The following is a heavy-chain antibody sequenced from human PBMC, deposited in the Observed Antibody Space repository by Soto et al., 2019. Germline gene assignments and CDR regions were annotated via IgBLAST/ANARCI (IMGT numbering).Heavy chain of an antibody. CDR2: IYSGGST. V-gene: IGHV3-66*01. Sequence: PGGSLRLSCAASGFTVSSNYMSWVRQAPGKGLEWVSVIYSGGSTYYADSVKGRFTISRDNSKNTLYLQMNSLRAEDTAVYYCARDPPRRPIVGATGYWGQGTLVTVSS. D-gene: IGHD1-26*01. J-gene: IGHJ4*02. CDR1: GFTVSSNY. CDR3: ARDPPRRPIVGATGY.